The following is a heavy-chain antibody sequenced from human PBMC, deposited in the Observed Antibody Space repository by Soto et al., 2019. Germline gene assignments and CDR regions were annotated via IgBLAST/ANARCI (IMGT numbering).Heavy chain of an antibody. J-gene: IGHJ4*02. CDR1: GYTFTGYY. V-gene: IGHV1-2*02. CDR2: INPNSGGT. CDR3: ARVCVGQWELRGGYFDY. D-gene: IGHD1-26*01. Sequence: GASVKVSCKASGYTFTGYYMHWVRQAPGQGLEWMGWINPNSGGTNYAQKFQGRVTMTRDTSISTAYMELSRLRSDDTAVYYCARVCVGQWELRGGYFDYWGPRTLVTLSS.